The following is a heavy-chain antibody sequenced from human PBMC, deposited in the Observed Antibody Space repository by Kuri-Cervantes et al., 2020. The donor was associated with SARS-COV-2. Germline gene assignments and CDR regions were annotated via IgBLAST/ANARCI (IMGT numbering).Heavy chain of an antibody. D-gene: IGHD2-2*01. V-gene: IGHV1-69*06. Sequence: SVKVSCKASGGTFSSYAVTWVRQAPGRGLEWMGRIIPLFGTTIYAEKFRGRVTLTADKSTNTAYMELSSLRSEDTAVYYCARPYCTSSTCYDGTFDSWGQGTLVTAPQ. J-gene: IGHJ4*02. CDR3: ARPYCTSSTCYDGTFDS. CDR2: IIPLFGTT. CDR1: GGTFSSYA.